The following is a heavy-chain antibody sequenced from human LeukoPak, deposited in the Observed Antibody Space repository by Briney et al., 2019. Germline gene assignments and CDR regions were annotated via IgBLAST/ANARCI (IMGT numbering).Heavy chain of an antibody. CDR3: ARVSDGPKAPGNFDY. J-gene: IGHJ4*02. V-gene: IGHV4-39*01. Sequence: SETLSLTCTVSGGSISNSLYHWGWIRRPPGKGLEWIGTIYYTGTTYYTPSLRGRLTISIDTSKSQFSLRLSSVTAADTALYYCARVSDGPKAPGNFDYWGQGALVTVSS. CDR1: GGSISNSLYH. CDR2: IYYTGTT. D-gene: IGHD5-24*01.